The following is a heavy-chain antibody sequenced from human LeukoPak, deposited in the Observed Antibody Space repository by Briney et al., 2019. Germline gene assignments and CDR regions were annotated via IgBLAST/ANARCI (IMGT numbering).Heavy chain of an antibody. J-gene: IGHJ3*02. D-gene: IGHD2-21*02. V-gene: IGHV1-2*02. Sequence: ASVKVSCKASGGTFSSYAISWVRQAPGQGLEWMGWINPNSGGTNYAQKFQGRVTMTRDTSISTAYMELSRLRSDDTAVYYCARDHAYCGGDCYFFDIWGQGTMVTVSS. CDR1: GGTFSSYA. CDR3: ARDHAYCGGDCYFFDI. CDR2: INPNSGGT.